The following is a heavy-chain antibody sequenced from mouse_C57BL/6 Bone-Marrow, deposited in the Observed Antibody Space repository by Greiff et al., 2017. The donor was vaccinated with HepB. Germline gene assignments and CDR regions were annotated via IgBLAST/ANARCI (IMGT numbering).Heavy chain of an antibody. V-gene: IGHV1-69*01. CDR2: IDPSDSYT. CDR3: AREGYALYLDY. D-gene: IGHD2-2*01. Sequence: QVQLQQPGAELVMPGASVKLSCKASGYTFTSYWMHWVKQRPGQGLEWIGEIDPSDSYTNYNQKFKGKSTLTVDKSSRTAYMQLSSLTSEDSAVYYCAREGYALYLDYWGQGTTRTVSS. CDR1: GYTFTSYW. J-gene: IGHJ2*01.